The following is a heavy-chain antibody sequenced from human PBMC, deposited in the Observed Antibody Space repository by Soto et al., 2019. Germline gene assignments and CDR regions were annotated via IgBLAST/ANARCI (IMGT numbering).Heavy chain of an antibody. D-gene: IGHD4-17*01. Sequence: QVQLVQFGAEVKKPGASVKVSCKTSRYTFTDYFIHWVRQAPGQGLEWMGWISPKSGGTNYAQKFQGWVTMTWDTSISAAYMELTRLTSDDTAVYYCATGRPGDYVGVEGLDVWGQGTTVTVSS. CDR3: ATGRPGDYVGVEGLDV. V-gene: IGHV1-2*04. CDR1: RYTFTDYF. J-gene: IGHJ6*02. CDR2: ISPKSGGT.